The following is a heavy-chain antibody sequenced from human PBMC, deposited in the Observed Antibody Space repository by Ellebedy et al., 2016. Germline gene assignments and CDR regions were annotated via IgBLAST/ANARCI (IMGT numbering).Heavy chain of an antibody. Sequence: SETLSLTXTVSGDSISSGNYYWGWIRQPPGKGLEWIGSIYHSGSTYYNPSLKSRVTISVDTSKNQFSLKLSSVTAADTAVYYCAREGVMDIVVVPAAIWGQGTLVTVSS. V-gene: IGHV4-39*07. CDR1: GDSISSGNYY. CDR3: AREGVMDIVVVPAAI. J-gene: IGHJ4*02. D-gene: IGHD2-2*03. CDR2: IYHSGST.